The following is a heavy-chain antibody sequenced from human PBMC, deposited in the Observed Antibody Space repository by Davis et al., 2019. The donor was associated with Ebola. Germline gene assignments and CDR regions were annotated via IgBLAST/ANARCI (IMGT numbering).Heavy chain of an antibody. CDR2: INSDGSST. CDR1: GFTFSSYW. CDR3: AGAGRTTVTTLVY. V-gene: IGHV3-74*01. D-gene: IGHD4-17*01. J-gene: IGHJ4*02. Sequence: PGGSLRLSCAASGFTFSSYWMHWVRQAPGKGLVWVSRINSDGSSTSYADSVKGRFTISRDNAKNTLYLQMNSLRAEDTAVYYCAGAGRTTVTTLVYWGQGTLVTVSS.